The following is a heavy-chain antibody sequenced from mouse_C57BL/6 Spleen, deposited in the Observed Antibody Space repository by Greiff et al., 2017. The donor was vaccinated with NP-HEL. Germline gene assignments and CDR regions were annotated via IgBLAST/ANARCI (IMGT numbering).Heavy chain of an antibody. J-gene: IGHJ2*01. CDR1: GYAFSSSW. Sequence: QLQQSGPELVKPGASVKISCKASGYAFSSSWMNWVKQRPGKGLEWIGRIYPGDGDTNYNGKFKGKATLTADKSSSTAYMQLSSLTSEDSAVYFCARSGLRASYFDYWGQGTTLTVSS. V-gene: IGHV1-82*01. CDR3: ARSGLRASYFDY. D-gene: IGHD1-1*01. CDR2: IYPGDGDT.